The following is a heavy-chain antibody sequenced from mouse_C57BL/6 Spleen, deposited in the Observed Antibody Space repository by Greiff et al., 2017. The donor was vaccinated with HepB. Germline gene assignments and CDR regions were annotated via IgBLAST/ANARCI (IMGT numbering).Heavy chain of an antibody. CDR3: ARALGNYAMDY. J-gene: IGHJ4*01. D-gene: IGHD4-1*01. CDR1: GFTFSDYY. V-gene: IGHV5-12*01. CDR2: ISNGGGST. Sequence: DVMLVESGGGLVQPGGSLKLSCAASGFTFSDYYMYWVRQTPEKRLEWVAYISNGGGSTYYPDTVKGRFTISRDNAKNTLYLQMSRLKSEDTAMYYCARALGNYAMDYWGQGTSVTVSS.